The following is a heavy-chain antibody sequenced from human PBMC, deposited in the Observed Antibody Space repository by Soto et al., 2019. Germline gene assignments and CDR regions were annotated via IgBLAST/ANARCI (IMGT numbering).Heavy chain of an antibody. CDR1: GYTFTHFY. J-gene: IGHJ4*02. D-gene: IGHD3-9*01. CDR3: ARDEGGYDILSGYYKAHHFDF. CDR2: ISPHNFNT. V-gene: IGHV1-18*01. Sequence: ASVKVSCKASGYTFTHFYITWVRQAPGQGLEWMGAISPHNFNTNYAQKFRGRVTLTTEKSTNTAYMDLRSLNSDDTAVYYCARDEGGYDILSGYYKAHHFDFWGQGVTVTLSS.